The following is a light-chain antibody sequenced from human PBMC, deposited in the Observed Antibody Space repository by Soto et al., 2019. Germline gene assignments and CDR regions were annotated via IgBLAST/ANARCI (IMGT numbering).Light chain of an antibody. Sequence: EIVMTQSPATLSVSPGERATLSCRASQRVNNNLAWYQQKPGQAPWLLIYGASTRATGIPARFSGSGSGTEFTLTISSLQSEDFAVYYCQQYNNWPPVTFGQGTRLEIK. CDR3: QQYNNWPPVT. CDR2: GAS. CDR1: QRVNNN. V-gene: IGKV3-15*01. J-gene: IGKJ5*01.